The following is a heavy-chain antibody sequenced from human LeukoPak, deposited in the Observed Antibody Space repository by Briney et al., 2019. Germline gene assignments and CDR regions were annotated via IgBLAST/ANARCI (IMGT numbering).Heavy chain of an antibody. J-gene: IGHJ3*02. Sequence: SETLSLTCTVSGGSISSYYWSWIRRPAGKGLEWIGRIYTSGSTNYNPSLKSRVTMSVDTSKNQFSLKLSSVTAADTAVYYCATYTTGGDAFDIWGQGTLVTVSS. V-gene: IGHV4-4*07. CDR1: GGSISSYY. CDR2: IYTSGST. D-gene: IGHD4-17*01. CDR3: ATYTTGGDAFDI.